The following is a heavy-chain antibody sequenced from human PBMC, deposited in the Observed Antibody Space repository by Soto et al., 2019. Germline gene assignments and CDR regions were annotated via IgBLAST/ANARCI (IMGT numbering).Heavy chain of an antibody. Sequence: PAETLSLTGTVSGASISSSSYYWGWIRQPTGKGLEWIGSIYYSVSTYYNPSLKSRVTISVDTSKNQFSLKLSSVTAADTAVYYCARLGEFYFWSGATRSYYMDVWGKGTTVTVSS. CDR2: IYYSVST. J-gene: IGHJ6*03. D-gene: IGHD3-3*01. CDR1: GASISSSSYY. CDR3: ARLGEFYFWSGATRSYYMDV. V-gene: IGHV4-39*01.